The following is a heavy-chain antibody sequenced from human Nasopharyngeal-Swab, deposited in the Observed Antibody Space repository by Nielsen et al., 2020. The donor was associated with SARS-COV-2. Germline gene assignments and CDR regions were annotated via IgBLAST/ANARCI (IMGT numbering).Heavy chain of an antibody. Sequence: SGPTLVKPTQTLTLTCTFSGFSLSTSGMCVSWIRQPPGKALEWLALIDWDDDKYYRTSLKTRLTISKDTSKNQVVLTMTNMDPVDTATYYCARTYYYDSSGYSSLDYWGQGTLVTVSS. CDR1: GFSLSTSGMC. CDR3: ARTYYYDSSGYSSLDY. V-gene: IGHV2-70*01. D-gene: IGHD3-22*01. J-gene: IGHJ4*02. CDR2: IDWDDDK.